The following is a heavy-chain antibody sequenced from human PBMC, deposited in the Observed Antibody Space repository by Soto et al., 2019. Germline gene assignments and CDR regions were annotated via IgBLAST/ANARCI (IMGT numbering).Heavy chain of an antibody. Sequence: TLSHTCSVSGASLSSRDYYWGWIRQTPGKGLEWIGNIDYNGVTYYNPSLKSRVTVSKDTSKNKFSLKVASVTAADTAIYYCGRVVIGTSRHTDSDYWGQGTQVTVSS. V-gene: IGHV4-39*01. CDR2: IDYNGVT. CDR3: GRVVIGTSRHTDSDY. D-gene: IGHD2-21*01. CDR1: GASLSSRDYY. J-gene: IGHJ4*02.